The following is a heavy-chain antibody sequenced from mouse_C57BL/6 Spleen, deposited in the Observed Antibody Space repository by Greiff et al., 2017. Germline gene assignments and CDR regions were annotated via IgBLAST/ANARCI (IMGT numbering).Heavy chain of an antibody. CDR1: GFTFSDYG. CDR2: ISSGSSTI. D-gene: IGHD1-1*01. CDR3: AKNYYYGSSPFAY. Sequence: DVKLVESGGGLVKPGGSLKLSCAASGFTFSDYGMHWVRQAPEKGLEWVAYISSGSSTIYYADTVKGRCTISRDNAKNTLFLQMTSLRSEDTAMYYCAKNYYYGSSPFAYWGQGTLVTVSA. J-gene: IGHJ3*01. V-gene: IGHV5-17*01.